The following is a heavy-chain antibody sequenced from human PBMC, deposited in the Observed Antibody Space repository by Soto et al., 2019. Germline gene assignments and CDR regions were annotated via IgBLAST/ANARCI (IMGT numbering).Heavy chain of an antibody. CDR3: PRVPDY. V-gene: IGHV4-30-2*01. CDR1: GGSISSGGYS. J-gene: IGHJ4*02. CDR2: IYHSGST. Sequence: SETLALTCTVSGGSISSGGYSWSWIRQPPGKGLEWIGYIYHSGSTYYNPSLKSRVTISVDRSKNQFSLKLISVTAADTAVDYCPRVPDYWAKGPLVTVSS. D-gene: IGHD2-2*01.